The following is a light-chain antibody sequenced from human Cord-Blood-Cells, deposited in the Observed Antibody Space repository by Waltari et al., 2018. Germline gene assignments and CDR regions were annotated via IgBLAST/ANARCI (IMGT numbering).Light chain of an antibody. CDR3: QQRSNWPPYT. CDR1: QSVSSY. Sequence: EIVLTHSPATLSLSPGERTTLPCRASQSVSSYLAWYQQKPGQASRLLIYDASNRATGIPARFSGSGSGTDFTLTISSLEPEDFAVYYCQQRSNWPPYTFGQGTKLEIK. V-gene: IGKV3-11*01. CDR2: DAS. J-gene: IGKJ2*01.